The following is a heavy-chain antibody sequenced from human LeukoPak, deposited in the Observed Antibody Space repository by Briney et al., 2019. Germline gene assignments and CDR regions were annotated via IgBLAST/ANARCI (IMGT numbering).Heavy chain of an antibody. D-gene: IGHD3-22*01. CDR3: AKDGSSYYYIYY. CDR1: GFTFSRYG. Sequence: AGGSLRLSCAASGFTFSRYGMGWVRQAPGKGLEWVSAITGSGGTTYYADAVKGRFTVSRDDSKSTLYLQMNSLRADDTAVYYCAKDGSSYYYIYYWGQGTLVTVSS. J-gene: IGHJ4*02. CDR2: ITGSGGTT. V-gene: IGHV3-23*01.